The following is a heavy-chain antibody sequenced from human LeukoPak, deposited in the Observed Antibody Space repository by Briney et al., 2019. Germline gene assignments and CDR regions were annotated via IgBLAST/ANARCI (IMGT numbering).Heavy chain of an antibody. CDR1: GYTFTSYD. J-gene: IGHJ6*03. V-gene: IGHV1-8*03. Sequence: ASVKVSCKASGYTFTSYDINWGRQATGQGLEWMGWMNPNSGNTGYAQKFQGRVTITRDTSISTAYMELSSLISDNTAVYYCARGIELGIGYYYFYMDVWGKGTTVTISS. CDR3: ARGIELGIGYYYFYMDV. CDR2: MNPNSGNT. D-gene: IGHD7-27*01.